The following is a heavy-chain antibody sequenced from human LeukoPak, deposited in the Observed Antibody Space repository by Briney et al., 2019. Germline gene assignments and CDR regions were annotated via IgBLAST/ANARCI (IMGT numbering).Heavy chain of an antibody. V-gene: IGHV4-39*01. Sequence: SETLSLTCTVSGGSISSSSYYWGWIRQPPGKGLEWIGSIYYSGSTYYNPSLKSRVTKSVDTSKNQFSLKLSSVTAADTAVYYCARHRPWEYYFDYWGQGTLVTVSS. CDR1: GGSISSSSYY. D-gene: IGHD1-26*01. CDR3: ARHRPWEYYFDY. J-gene: IGHJ4*02. CDR2: IYYSGST.